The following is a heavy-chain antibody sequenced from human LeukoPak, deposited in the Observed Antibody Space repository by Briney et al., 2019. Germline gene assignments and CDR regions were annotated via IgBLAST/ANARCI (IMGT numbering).Heavy chain of an antibody. CDR1: GGSISSYY. J-gene: IGHJ4*02. D-gene: IGHD5-24*01. Sequence: SETLSLTCSVSGGSISSYYWSWIRQPPGKGLEWIGYIYSSGRTSYNPSLKSRVTISVDTSNNQFSLRLSSVTAADTAVYYCARAVGTDGYNLWVYWGQGTLVTVSS. CDR2: IYSSGRT. CDR3: ARAVGTDGYNLWVY. V-gene: IGHV4-59*01.